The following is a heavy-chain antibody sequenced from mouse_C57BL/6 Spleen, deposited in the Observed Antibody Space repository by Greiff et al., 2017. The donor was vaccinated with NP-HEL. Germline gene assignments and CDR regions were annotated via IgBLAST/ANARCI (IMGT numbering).Heavy chain of an antibody. CDR3: TREDYGYAWFAY. J-gene: IGHJ3*01. CDR1: GFTFSSYA. V-gene: IGHV5-9-1*02. CDR2: ISSGGDYI. Sequence: EVQGVESGEGLVKPGGSLRLSCAASGFTFSSYAMSWVRQTPEKRLEWVAYISSGGDYIYYADTVKGRFTISRDNARNTLYLQMSSLKSEDTAMYYCTREDYGYAWFAYWGQGTLVTVSA. D-gene: IGHD2-2*01.